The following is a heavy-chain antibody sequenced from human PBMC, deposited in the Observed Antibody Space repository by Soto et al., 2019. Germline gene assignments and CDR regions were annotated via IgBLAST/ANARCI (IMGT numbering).Heavy chain of an antibody. J-gene: IGHJ6*03. Sequence: SETLSLTCNVAGDSMGSYYWTWIRKPPGKGLEWIGYIYYSGSTNYSPSLKSRVTMSIDTSKNQFSLNMTSVTAADTAVYYCARSEVGILGYMDVWGKGTTVTVSS. D-gene: IGHD2-15*01. CDR1: GDSMGSYY. V-gene: IGHV4-59*01. CDR3: ARSEVGILGYMDV. CDR2: IYYSGST.